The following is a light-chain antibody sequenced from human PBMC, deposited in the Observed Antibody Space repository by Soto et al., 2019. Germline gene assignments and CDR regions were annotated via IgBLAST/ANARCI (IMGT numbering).Light chain of an antibody. V-gene: IGLV2-14*01. CDR3: SSYTSSSTLYV. Sequence: QSVLTQPASVSGSPGQSIPISCTGATSDIGSYDYVSWYQQHPGKAPKLMIYEVTNRPSGVYNRFSGSKSGNTASLTISGLQTEDEADYYCSSYTSSSTLYVFGTGTKLTVL. J-gene: IGLJ1*01. CDR2: EVT. CDR1: TSDIGSYDY.